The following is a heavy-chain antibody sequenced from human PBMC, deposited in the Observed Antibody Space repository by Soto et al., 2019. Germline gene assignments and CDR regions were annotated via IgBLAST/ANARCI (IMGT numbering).Heavy chain of an antibody. D-gene: IGHD2-15*01. CDR3: ARLCGGSCSDAFDI. J-gene: IGHJ3*02. Sequence: RASVKVSCKASGYTFTSYGISWVRQVPGQGLEWMGWISAYNGNTNYAQKLQGRVTMTTDTSTSTAYMELRSLRSDDTAVYYCARLCGGSCSDAFDIWGQGTMVTVSS. CDR2: ISAYNGNT. V-gene: IGHV1-18*01. CDR1: GYTFTSYG.